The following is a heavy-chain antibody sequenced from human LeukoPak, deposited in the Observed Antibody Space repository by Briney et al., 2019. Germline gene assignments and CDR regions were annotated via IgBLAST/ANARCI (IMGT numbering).Heavy chain of an antibody. CDR2: INHSGST. CDR3: ASSYYYDSSGYSIGY. Sequence: PSETLSLTCTVSGGSISSYYWSWIRQPPGKGLEWIGEINHSGSTNYNPSLKSRVTISVDTSKNQFSLKLSSVTAADTAVYYCASSYYYDSSGYSIGYWGQGTLVTVSS. V-gene: IGHV4-34*01. J-gene: IGHJ4*02. CDR1: GGSISSYY. D-gene: IGHD3-22*01.